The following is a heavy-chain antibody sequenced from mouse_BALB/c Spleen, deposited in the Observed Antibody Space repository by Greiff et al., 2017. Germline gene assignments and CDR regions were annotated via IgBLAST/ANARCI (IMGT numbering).Heavy chain of an antibody. V-gene: IGHV3-2*02. Sequence: EVQLQQSGPGLVKPSQSLSLTCTVTGYSITSDYAWNWIRQFPGNKLEWMGYISYSGSTSYNPSLKSRISITRDTSKNQFFLQLNSVTTEDTATYYCARGRAYGLWFAYWGQGTLVTVSA. CDR2: ISYSGST. D-gene: IGHD1-1*02. J-gene: IGHJ3*01. CDR3: ARGRAYGLWFAY. CDR1: GYSITSDYA.